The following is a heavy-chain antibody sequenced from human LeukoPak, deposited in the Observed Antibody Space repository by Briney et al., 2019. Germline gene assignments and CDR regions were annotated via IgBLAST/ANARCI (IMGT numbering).Heavy chain of an antibody. CDR2: IIPIFGTA. D-gene: IGHD3-3*01. V-gene: IGHV1-69*05. Sequence: ASVKVSCKASGGTFSSYAISWVRQAPGQGLEWMGGIIPIFGTANYAQKFQGRVTITTDESTSTAYMELSSLRSEDTAVYYCARENDFWSGAFDYWDQGTLVTVSS. CDR3: ARENDFWSGAFDY. J-gene: IGHJ4*02. CDR1: GGTFSSYA.